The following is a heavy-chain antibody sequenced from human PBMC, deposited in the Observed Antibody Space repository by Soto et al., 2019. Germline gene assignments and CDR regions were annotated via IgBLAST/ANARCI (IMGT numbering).Heavy chain of an antibody. CDR2: ISAYGGNT. CDR1: GYTFTSYG. D-gene: IGHD4-17*01. Sequence: RASVKVSCKASGYTFTSYGISWVRQAPGQGLEWMGWISAYGGNTNYAQKLQGRVTMTTDTSTSTAYMDLRSLRSDDTAVYYCARKNDYGDFDYWGQGTLVTVS. V-gene: IGHV1-18*01. CDR3: ARKNDYGDFDY. J-gene: IGHJ4*02.